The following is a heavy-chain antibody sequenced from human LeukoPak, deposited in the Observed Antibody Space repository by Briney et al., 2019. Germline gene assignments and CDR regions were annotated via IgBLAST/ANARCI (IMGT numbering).Heavy chain of an antibody. D-gene: IGHD4-17*01. V-gene: IGHV5-10-1*01. CDR3: ARVRVTTSLYYYYGFDV. Sequence: GESLRISCKGSGYSFTHYWISWVRQMPGKGLEWMGRIDPSDSYINYSPSFQGHVTISADKSISTAYLQWSSLKASDTAIYYCARVRVTTSLYYYYGFDVWGQGTTVTVSS. CDR1: GYSFTHYW. CDR2: IDPSDSYI. J-gene: IGHJ6*02.